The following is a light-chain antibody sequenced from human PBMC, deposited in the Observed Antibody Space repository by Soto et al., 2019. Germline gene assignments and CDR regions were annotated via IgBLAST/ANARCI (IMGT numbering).Light chain of an antibody. CDR2: GAS. V-gene: IGKV3-20*01. CDR1: QSVSSSY. J-gene: IGKJ2*01. Sequence: EIVLTQSPGTLSLSPGERATLSCRASQSVSSSYLAWYQQKPGQAPRLLIYGASSSATAIPDRFSGRGSGTDFTLTISRLEPEDFAVYYCQQYGSSPYTFGQGTKVEIK. CDR3: QQYGSSPYT.